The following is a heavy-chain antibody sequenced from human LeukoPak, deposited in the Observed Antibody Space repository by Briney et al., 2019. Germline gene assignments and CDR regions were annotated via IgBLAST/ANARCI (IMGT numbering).Heavy chain of an antibody. CDR1: GFIFSGDW. V-gene: IGHV3-7*01. Sequence: GGSLRLPCVGSGFIFSGDWMSWVRQAPGKGLEWVACIKKDGIEKYYVDSVKGRFTISRDNAKNSLYLQMNSLRAEDTAVYYCASLDTAMAKGAYWGQGALVTVSS. CDR3: ASLDTAMAKGAY. J-gene: IGHJ4*02. CDR2: IKKDGIEK. D-gene: IGHD5-18*01.